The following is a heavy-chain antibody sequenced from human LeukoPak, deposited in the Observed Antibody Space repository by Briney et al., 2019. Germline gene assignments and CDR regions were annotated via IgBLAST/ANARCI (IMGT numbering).Heavy chain of an antibody. J-gene: IGHJ4*02. D-gene: IGHD5-24*01. CDR3: ARDLRGGYLYYFDY. CDR2: ISAYNGNT. CDR1: GYTFTSYG. Sequence: ASVKVSCKASGYTFTSYGISWVRQAPEQGLEWMGWISAYNGNTNYAQKLQGRVTMTTDTSTSTAYMELRSLRSDDTAVYYCARDLRGGYLYYFDYWGQGTLVTVSS. V-gene: IGHV1-18*01.